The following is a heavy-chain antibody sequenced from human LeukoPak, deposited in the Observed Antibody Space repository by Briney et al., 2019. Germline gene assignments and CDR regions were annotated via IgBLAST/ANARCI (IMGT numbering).Heavy chain of an antibody. J-gene: IGHJ6*03. Sequence: ASVKVSCKASGYTFTSYDINWVRQATGQGLEWMGCRNPNSSNTGYAQKFQGRVTMTRNTSISTAYMELSSLRSEDTAVYYCARGLVLRYFDWLSPYYYYMDVWGRGTTVTVSS. CDR3: ARGLVLRYFDWLSPYYYYMDV. V-gene: IGHV1-8*01. CDR1: GYTFTSYD. CDR2: RNPNSSNT. D-gene: IGHD3-9*01.